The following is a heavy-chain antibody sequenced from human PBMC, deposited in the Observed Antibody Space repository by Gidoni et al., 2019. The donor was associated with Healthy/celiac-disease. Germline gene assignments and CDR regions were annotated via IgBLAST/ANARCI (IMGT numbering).Heavy chain of an antibody. D-gene: IGHD3-22*01. CDR1: GGSISSSSYY. CDR3: ARVPRGAYYDSSGLYYFDY. V-gene: IGHV4-39*01. CDR2: IYYSGST. Sequence: QLQLQESGPGLVKPSATLSLTCTVSGGSISSSSYYWGWIRQPPGKGLEWIGSIYYSGSTYYNPSLKSRVTISVDTSKNQFSLKLSSVTAADTAVYYCARVPRGAYYDSSGLYYFDYWGQGTLVTVSS. J-gene: IGHJ4*02.